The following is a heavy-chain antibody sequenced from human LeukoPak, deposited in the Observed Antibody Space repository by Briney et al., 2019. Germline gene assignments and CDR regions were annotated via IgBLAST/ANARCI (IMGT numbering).Heavy chain of an antibody. CDR1: GFTISNDY. Sequence: PGGSLRLSCVVSGFTISNDYMSWVRQAPGKGLEWVSVIYSGGNTYYADSVKGRFTISRDNSKNTLYLQMNTLGAEDTALYYCARGLLVVTGQGAFDYWGQGTLVTVSS. V-gene: IGHV3-53*01. D-gene: IGHD3-22*01. CDR2: IYSGGNT. CDR3: ARGLLVVTGQGAFDY. J-gene: IGHJ4*02.